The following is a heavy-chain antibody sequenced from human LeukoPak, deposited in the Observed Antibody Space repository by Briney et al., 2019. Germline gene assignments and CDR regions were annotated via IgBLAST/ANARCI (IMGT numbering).Heavy chain of an antibody. D-gene: IGHD3-3*01. CDR3: ARSGGTGGV. CDR1: GFSFTTYW. V-gene: IGHV3-7*01. Sequence: GESLRLSCAASGFSFTTYWMGWVRQAPGKGLEWVANIKQDGTEKYYVDSVMGRFTISRDNAKNSLFLQMNSLRAEDTAVYYCARSGGTGGVWGQGTLVTVSS. J-gene: IGHJ4*02. CDR2: IKQDGTEK.